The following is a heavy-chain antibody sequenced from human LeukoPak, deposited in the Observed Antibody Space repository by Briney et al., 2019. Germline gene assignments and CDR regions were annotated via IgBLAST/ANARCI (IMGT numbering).Heavy chain of an antibody. Sequence: AGGSLRLSCAASGFTFSSYSMNWVRQAPGKGLEWVSSISSSSSYIYYADSVKGRFTISRDNAKNSLYLQMNSLRAEDTAVYYCARDYDDILTGYYQFDPWGQGTLVTVSS. J-gene: IGHJ5*02. D-gene: IGHD3-9*01. V-gene: IGHV3-21*01. CDR2: ISSSSSYI. CDR1: GFTFSSYS. CDR3: ARDYDDILTGYYQFDP.